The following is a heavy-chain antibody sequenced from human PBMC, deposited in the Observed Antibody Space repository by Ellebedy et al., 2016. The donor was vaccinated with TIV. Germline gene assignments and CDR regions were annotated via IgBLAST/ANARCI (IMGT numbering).Heavy chain of an antibody. CDR2: IKQDGSEK. J-gene: IGHJ6*02. D-gene: IGHD4-17*01. CDR1: GFTFSSYW. Sequence: GESLKISXAASGFTFSSYWMSWVRQAPGKGLEWVANIKQDGSEKYYVDSVKGRFTISRDNAKNSLYLQMNSLRAEDTAVYYCARDWNPYGDYYGMDVWGQGTTVTVSS. V-gene: IGHV3-7*01. CDR3: ARDWNPYGDYYGMDV.